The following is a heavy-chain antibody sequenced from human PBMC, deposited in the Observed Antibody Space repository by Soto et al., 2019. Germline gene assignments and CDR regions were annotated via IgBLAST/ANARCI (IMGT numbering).Heavy chain of an antibody. CDR3: AKSPRTGYSSFQH. V-gene: IGHV3-30*18. Sequence: GGSLRLSCAASGFTFSSYGMHWVRQAPGKGLEWVAVISYDGSNKYYADSVKGRFTISRDNSKNTLYLQMNSLRAEDTAVYYCAKSPRTGYSSFQHWGQGTLVTVSS. J-gene: IGHJ1*01. CDR1: GFTFSSYG. D-gene: IGHD6-13*01. CDR2: ISYDGSNK.